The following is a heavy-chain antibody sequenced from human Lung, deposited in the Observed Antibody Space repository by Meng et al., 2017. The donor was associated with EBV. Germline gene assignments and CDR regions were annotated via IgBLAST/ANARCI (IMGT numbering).Heavy chain of an antibody. V-gene: IGHV4-4*02. CDR2: IYHSGST. D-gene: IGHD2-21*02. Sequence: VQLQGSGPGRVKPWGPLSITCAVSGGSLSSRNWWSWVRQPPGKGLEWIGEIYHSGSTNYNPSLKSRVTISVDESKNQFSLRLSSVTAADTAVYYCARVGAYCGGDCYHPRWGQGTLVTVSS. CDR3: ARVGAYCGGDCYHPR. J-gene: IGHJ4*02. CDR1: GGSLSSRNW.